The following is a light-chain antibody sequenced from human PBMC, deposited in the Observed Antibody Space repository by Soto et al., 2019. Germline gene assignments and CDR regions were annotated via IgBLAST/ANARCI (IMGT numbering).Light chain of an antibody. V-gene: IGLV1-44*01. J-gene: IGLJ2*01. CDR2: SSS. CDR3: AAWDVSLKVVV. CDR1: ASNIGSNP. Sequence: QSVVTQPPSASGTPGQRVTISCSGSASNIGSNPVNWYQHLPGTAPKLLIYSSSHRPSGVPDRFSGSKSGTSASLAISGLQSGDEADYYCAAWDVSLKVVVFGGGTQLTVL.